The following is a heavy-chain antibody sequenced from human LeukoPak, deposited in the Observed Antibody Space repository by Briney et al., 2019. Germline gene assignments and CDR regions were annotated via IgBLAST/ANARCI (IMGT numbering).Heavy chain of an antibody. J-gene: IGHJ4*02. Sequence: SETLSLTCAVYGGSFSGYYWSWIRQPPGKGLEWIGEINHSGSTNYNPSLKSRVTISVDTSKNQFSLKLSSVTAADTAVYYCAGDKYYYDSSGYSPRSFDYWGQGTLVTVSS. V-gene: IGHV4-34*01. D-gene: IGHD3-22*01. CDR1: GGSFSGYY. CDR2: INHSGST. CDR3: AGDKYYYDSSGYSPRSFDY.